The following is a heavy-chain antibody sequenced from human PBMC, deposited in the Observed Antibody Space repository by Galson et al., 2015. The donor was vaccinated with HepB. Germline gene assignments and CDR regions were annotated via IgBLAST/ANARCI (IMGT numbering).Heavy chain of an antibody. CDR2: IYWDGDK. D-gene: IGHD4-17*01. V-gene: IGHV2-5*02. CDR3: AHSVADYGDYLNFDN. J-gene: IGHJ4*02. Sequence: PALVKPTQTLTLTCTFSGFSLSTNEVGVGWIRQPPGKALEWLALIYWDGDKRYSPSLKSRLTITKDTSKNQVVLRMTNIDPLDTATYCCAHSVADYGDYLNFDNWGQGTLVTVSS. CDR1: GFSLSTNEVG.